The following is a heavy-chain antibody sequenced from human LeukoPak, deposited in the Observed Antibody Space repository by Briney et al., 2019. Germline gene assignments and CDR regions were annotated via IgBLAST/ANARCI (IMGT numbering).Heavy chain of an antibody. CDR3: ARARTVTTWESYFDY. V-gene: IGHV3-11*01. J-gene: IGHJ4*02. D-gene: IGHD4-17*01. CDR1: GFTFSDYY. Sequence: GGSLRLSCAASGFTFSDYYMSWIRQAPGKGLEWVSYISSSGSTIYYADSVKGRFTISRDNAKNSLYLQMNGLRAEDTAVYYCARARTVTTWESYFDYWGQGTLVTVSS. CDR2: ISSSGSTI.